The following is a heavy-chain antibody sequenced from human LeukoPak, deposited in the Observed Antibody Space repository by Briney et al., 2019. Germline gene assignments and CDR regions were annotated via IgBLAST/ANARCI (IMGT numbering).Heavy chain of an antibody. CDR2: ISSSSTYI. Sequence: GGSLRLSCAASGFTFSRYTMNWVRQAPGKGLEWVSTISSSSTYIYYADSVKGRFTISRDNAKNSLYLQMNSLRAEDTAVYYCARDLVPAAMGPSNWFDPWGQGTLVTVSS. D-gene: IGHD2-2*01. V-gene: IGHV3-21*04. J-gene: IGHJ5*02. CDR1: GFTFSRYT. CDR3: ARDLVPAAMGPSNWFDP.